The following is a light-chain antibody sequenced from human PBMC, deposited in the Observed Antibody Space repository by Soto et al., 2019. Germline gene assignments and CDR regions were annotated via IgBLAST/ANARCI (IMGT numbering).Light chain of an antibody. CDR2: DVS. J-gene: IGKJ3*01. V-gene: IGKV1-5*01. CDR1: QIITSW. Sequence: DIQMTQSPSILSASVGDSVTITCRASQIITSWLAWYQQKPGKAPKLLISDVSNLESGVPSRFSGSGYGTEFTLTISSLQPEDFATYYCQQYDNVPFSFGPGTKVDFK. CDR3: QQYDNVPFS.